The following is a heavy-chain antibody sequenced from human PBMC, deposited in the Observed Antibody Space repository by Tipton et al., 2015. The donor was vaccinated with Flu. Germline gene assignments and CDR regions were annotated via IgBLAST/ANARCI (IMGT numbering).Heavy chain of an antibody. Sequence: LRLSCAVYGGSFSGYYWSWIRQPPGKGLEWIGEINHSGSTNYNPSLKSRVTISVDTSKNQFSLKLSSVTAADTAVYYCARADMVVVPAAYDYSYGMDVWGQGTTVTVSS. CDR1: GGSFSGYY. CDR2: INHSGST. V-gene: IGHV4-34*01. CDR3: ARADMVVVPAAYDYSYGMDV. J-gene: IGHJ6*02. D-gene: IGHD2-2*01.